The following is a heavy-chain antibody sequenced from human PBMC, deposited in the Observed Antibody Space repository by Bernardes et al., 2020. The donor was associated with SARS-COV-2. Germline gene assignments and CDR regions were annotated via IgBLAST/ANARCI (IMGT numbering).Heavy chain of an antibody. J-gene: IGHJ6*02. CDR3: ARDLDSVMDV. CDR1: GFTLSSSW. V-gene: IGHV3-7*01. D-gene: IGHD2-21*01. CDR2: IKQDGSHK. Sequence: GGSLRLSCAASGFTLSSSWMSWVRQAPGKGLEWVANIKQDGSHKTYLDSVKGRFTVSRDNAKNSLYLQMNSLRVEDTALYYCARDLDSVMDVWRQGTTVTVPS.